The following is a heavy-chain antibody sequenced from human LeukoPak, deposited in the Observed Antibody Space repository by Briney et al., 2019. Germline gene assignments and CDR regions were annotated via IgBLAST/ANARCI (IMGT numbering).Heavy chain of an antibody. J-gene: IGHJ4*02. CDR2: ISAYNGNT. D-gene: IGHD3-3*01. CDR1: GYTFTSYG. CDR3: ARIRFLEWLPLYYFDY. V-gene: IGHV1-18*01. Sequence: GASVKVSCKASGYTFTSYGISWVRQAPGQGLEWMGWISAYNGNTNYAQKLQGRVTMTTDTSTSTAYVELRSLRSDDTAVYYCARIRFLEWLPLYYFDYWGQGTLVTVSS.